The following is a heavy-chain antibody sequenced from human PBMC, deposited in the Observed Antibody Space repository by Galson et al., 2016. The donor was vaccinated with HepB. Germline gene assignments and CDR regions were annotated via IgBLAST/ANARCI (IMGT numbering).Heavy chain of an antibody. J-gene: IGHJ5*02. D-gene: IGHD3-16*02. CDR3: ARDPSYHQRWFDP. V-gene: IGHV4-59*01. CDR1: GDSISSSY. Sequence: SETLSLTCTVSGDSISSSYWSWIRQPPGKGLEWIAYIHYTGITKYSPSLKSRVSISMDTSRNQFYLKMTSVTAADTAVYYCARDPSYHQRWFDPWGQGALVTVSS. CDR2: IHYTGIT.